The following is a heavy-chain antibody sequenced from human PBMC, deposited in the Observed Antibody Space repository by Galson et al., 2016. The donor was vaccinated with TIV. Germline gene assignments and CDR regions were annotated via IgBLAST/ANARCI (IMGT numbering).Heavy chain of an antibody. J-gene: IGHJ3*02. CDR3: TRAAGKNGASCYATCETLDI. D-gene: IGHD2-2*01. CDR2: TYYRSRWYY. CDR1: GDSVSSDSAA. V-gene: IGHV6-1*01. Sequence: ISGDSVSSDSAAWNWVRQSPSRGLEWLGRTYYRSRWYYDYKVSVKSRITINPDTSKNQFSLQLNSVTPEDTAVYYCTRAAGKNGASCYATCETLDIWGQGTMVTVSS.